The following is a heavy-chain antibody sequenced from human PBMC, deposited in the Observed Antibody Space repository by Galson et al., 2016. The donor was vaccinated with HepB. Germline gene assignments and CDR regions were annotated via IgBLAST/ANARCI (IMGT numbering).Heavy chain of an antibody. V-gene: IGHV3-7*03. CDR2: IKPDGGER. J-gene: IGHJ4*02. Sequence: SLRLSCAASKFDISNNWMSWVRQAPGKGLEWVASIKPDGGERYYGDSVRGRFTISRDNAKNSLSLQMNNLRAEDTAVYYCARHPPGFSAYGDFDYWGQGILVTVVS. D-gene: IGHD5-12*01. CDR3: ARHPPGFSAYGDFDY. CDR1: KFDISNNW.